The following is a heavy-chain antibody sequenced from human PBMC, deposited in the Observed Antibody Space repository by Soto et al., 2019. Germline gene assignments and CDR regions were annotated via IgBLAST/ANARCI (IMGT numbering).Heavy chain of an antibody. Sequence: SETLSLTCAVYGGSFSGYYWSWIRQPPGKGLEWIGEINHSGSTNYNPSLKSRVTISVDTSKSQFSLKLSSVTAADTAVYYCARVPMVRGVSQYYGMDVWGQGTTVT. CDR1: GGSFSGYY. D-gene: IGHD3-10*01. CDR3: ARVPMVRGVSQYYGMDV. J-gene: IGHJ6*02. V-gene: IGHV4-34*01. CDR2: INHSGST.